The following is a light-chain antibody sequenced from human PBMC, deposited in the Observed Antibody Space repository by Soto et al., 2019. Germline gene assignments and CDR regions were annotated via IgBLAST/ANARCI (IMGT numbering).Light chain of an antibody. CDR3: QQYGSSPRYT. Sequence: EIVLTQSPGTLSLSPGERATLSCRASQSISSSYLAWYQQKPGQAPRLLIYSAPSRGTGIPDRFSGSGSGTDFTLTMSRLEPEDFAVYYCQQYGSSPRYTFGQGTKLEIK. CDR1: QSISSSY. J-gene: IGKJ2*01. CDR2: SAP. V-gene: IGKV3-20*01.